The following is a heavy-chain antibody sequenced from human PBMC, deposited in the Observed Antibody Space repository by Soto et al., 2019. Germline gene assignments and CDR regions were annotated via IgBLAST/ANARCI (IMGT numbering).Heavy chain of an antibody. V-gene: IGHV3-9*01. J-gene: IGHJ4*02. CDR1: GFTFDDYA. CDR2: ISWNSGSI. D-gene: IGHD3-3*01. CDR3: AAFWSGYHY. Sequence: EVQLVESGGGLVQPGRSLRLSCAASGFTFDDYAMHWVRQAPGKGLEWVSGISWNSGSICYADSVRGRFTISRDNAKNSLYLQMNSPRAEDTGLYYCAAFWSGYHYWGQGTLVTVSS.